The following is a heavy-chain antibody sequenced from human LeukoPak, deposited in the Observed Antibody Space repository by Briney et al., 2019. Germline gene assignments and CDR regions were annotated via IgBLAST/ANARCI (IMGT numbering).Heavy chain of an antibody. V-gene: IGHV7-4-1*02. Sequence: ASVKVSCKASGYTFTDHYMHWVRQAPGQGLEWMGWINTDTGKPTYAQGFTGRFVLSLDTSVTTAYLQISSLKAEDTAVYYCARGIGIGVVLMVHGNMDVWGKGTTVTVSS. CDR3: ARGIGIGVVLMVHGNMDV. D-gene: IGHD2-8*01. J-gene: IGHJ6*03. CDR1: GYTFTDHY. CDR2: INTDTGKP.